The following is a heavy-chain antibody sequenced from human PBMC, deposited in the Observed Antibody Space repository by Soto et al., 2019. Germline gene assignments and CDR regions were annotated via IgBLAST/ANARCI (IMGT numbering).Heavy chain of an antibody. CDR2: IRSKANSYAT. V-gene: IGHV3-73*01. Sequence: GGSLRLSCAASGFTFSGSAMHWVRQASGKGLEWVGRIRSKANSYATAYAASVKGRFTISRDDSKNTAYLQMNSLKTEDTAVYYCTRLDDDILTGPIDYWGQGTLVTVSS. D-gene: IGHD3-9*01. J-gene: IGHJ4*02. CDR3: TRLDDDILTGPIDY. CDR1: GFTFSGSA.